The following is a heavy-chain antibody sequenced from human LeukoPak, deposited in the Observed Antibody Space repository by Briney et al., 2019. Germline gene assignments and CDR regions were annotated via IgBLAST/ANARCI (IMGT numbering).Heavy chain of an antibody. D-gene: IGHD3-10*01. CDR2: IWYDGNNK. J-gene: IGHJ4*02. V-gene: IGHV3-33*08. Sequence: GGSLRLSCAASGFTFSSYGMHWVRQAPGKGLEWVAVIWYDGNNKYYADSVKGRFTISRDNSKNTLYLQMNSLRVEDTAVYYCARDLGFGDLMGYWGQGTLVTVSS. CDR1: GFTFSSYG. CDR3: ARDLGFGDLMGY.